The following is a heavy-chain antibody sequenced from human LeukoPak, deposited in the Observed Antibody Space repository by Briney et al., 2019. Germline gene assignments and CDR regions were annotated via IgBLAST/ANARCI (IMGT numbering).Heavy chain of an antibody. D-gene: IGHD5-18*01. CDR1: GFTFSSYS. CDR2: IGSSSGTI. Sequence: PGGSLRVSCAASGFTFSSYSMNWVRQAPGKGLEWVSYIGSSSGTIYSADSVKGRFTITRDNAKNSLYLQMNSLRDEDTAVYYCARSGYSYGREGYFDYWGQGTLVTVSS. J-gene: IGHJ4*02. CDR3: ARSGYSYGREGYFDY. V-gene: IGHV3-48*02.